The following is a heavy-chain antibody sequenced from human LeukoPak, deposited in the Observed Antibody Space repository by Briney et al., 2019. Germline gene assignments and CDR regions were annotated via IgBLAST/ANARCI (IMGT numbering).Heavy chain of an antibody. D-gene: IGHD4/OR15-4a*01. V-gene: IGHV1-69*05. CDR1: GGTFSSYA. J-gene: IGHJ6*02. Sequence: ASVKVSCKASGGTFSSYAISWVRQAPGQGLEWMGGIIPIFGTANYAQKFQGRVTITTGESTSTAYMELSSLRSEDTAVYYCAREVQHYYGMDVWGQGTTVTVSS. CDR2: IIPIFGTA. CDR3: AREVQHYYGMDV.